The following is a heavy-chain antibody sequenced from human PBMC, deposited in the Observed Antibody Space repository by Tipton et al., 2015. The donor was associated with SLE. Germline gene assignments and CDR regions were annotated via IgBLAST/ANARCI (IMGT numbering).Heavy chain of an antibody. Sequence: SLRLSCAASGFTFSGSDMHWVRQASGKGLEWVGRIRSKANNYATAYAASVKGRFTISRDDSKNTAYLQMNSLKTEDTAVYYCARGPVSGRRYFDFWGQGTLVTVSS. CDR2: IRSKANNYAT. J-gene: IGHJ4*02. V-gene: IGHV3-73*01. D-gene: IGHD6-19*01. CDR1: GFTFSGSD. CDR3: ARGPVSGRRYFDF.